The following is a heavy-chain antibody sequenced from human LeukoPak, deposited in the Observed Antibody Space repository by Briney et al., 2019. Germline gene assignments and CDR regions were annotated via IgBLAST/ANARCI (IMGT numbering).Heavy chain of an antibody. Sequence: PSRTLSVTCGVSGGSISGTNWWSWVRQPPGQGLEGIGEISLAGQTNYNPSLNGRVTMSLDKSSNQLSLHLTSVTAADTATYFCSRESGPFCPFGYWGQGTLVIVSS. CDR1: GGSISGTNW. CDR2: ISLAGQT. J-gene: IGHJ4*02. CDR3: SRESGPFCPFGY. D-gene: IGHD1-26*01. V-gene: IGHV4-4*02.